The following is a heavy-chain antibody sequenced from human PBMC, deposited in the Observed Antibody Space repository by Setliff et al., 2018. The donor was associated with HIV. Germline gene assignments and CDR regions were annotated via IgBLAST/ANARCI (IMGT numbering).Heavy chain of an antibody. CDR2: VYPGDSDT. V-gene: IGHV5-51*01. CDR1: AYTFTSYW. Sequence: GESLKISCKGSAYTFTSYWIAWVRQMPGKGLEWMGIVYPGDSDTRYSPSFQGQVTISADKSISTAYLVWSSLKASDTAMYYCARRYTSSWYYMDVWGKGTTVTVSS. D-gene: IGHD6-13*01. J-gene: IGHJ6*04. CDR3: ARRYTSSWYYMDV.